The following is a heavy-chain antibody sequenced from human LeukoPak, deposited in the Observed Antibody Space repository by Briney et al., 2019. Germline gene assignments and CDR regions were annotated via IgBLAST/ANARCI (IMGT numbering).Heavy chain of an antibody. CDR1: GFTFSSYG. CDR3: AKLGGATPPFDY. V-gene: IGHV3-30*18. Sequence: PGGSLRLSCAASGFTFSSYGMSWVRQAPGKGLEWVAVISYDGSNKYYADSVKGRFTISRDNSKNTLYLQMNSLRAEDTAVYYCAKLGGATPPFDYWGQGTLVTVSS. CDR2: ISYDGSNK. J-gene: IGHJ4*02. D-gene: IGHD1-26*01.